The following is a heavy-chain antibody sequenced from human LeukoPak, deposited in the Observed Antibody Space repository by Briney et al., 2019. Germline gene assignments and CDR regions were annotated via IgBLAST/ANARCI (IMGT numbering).Heavy chain of an antibody. V-gene: IGHV3-21*01. CDR3: ARDLGIAVAGTRAAGD. Sequence: TGGSLRLSCAASGFTFSSYSMNWVRQAPGKGLEWVSSISSSSSYIYYADSVKGRFTISRDNAKNSLYLQMNSLRAEDTAVYYCARDLGIAVAGTRAAGDWGQGTLVTVSS. CDR2: ISSSSSYI. J-gene: IGHJ4*02. D-gene: IGHD6-19*01. CDR1: GFTFSSYS.